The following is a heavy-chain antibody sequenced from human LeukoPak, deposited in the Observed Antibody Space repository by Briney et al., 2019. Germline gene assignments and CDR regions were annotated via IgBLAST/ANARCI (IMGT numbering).Heavy chain of an antibody. CDR1: GFTFSSYG. V-gene: IGHV3-23*01. Sequence: PGGTLRLSCAASGFTFSSYGMSWVRQAPGKGLEWVSAISGSGGSTYYADSVKGRFTISRDNSKNTLYLQMNSLRAEDTAVYYCAKGGYFDWLSEPFDPWGQGTLVTVSS. J-gene: IGHJ5*02. CDR3: AKGGYFDWLSEPFDP. CDR2: ISGSGGST. D-gene: IGHD3-9*01.